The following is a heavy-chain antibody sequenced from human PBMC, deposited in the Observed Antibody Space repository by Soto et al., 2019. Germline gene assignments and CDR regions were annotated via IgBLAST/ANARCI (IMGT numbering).Heavy chain of an antibody. Sequence: QVQLQESGPGLVKPSQTLSLTCTVSGGSISSGDYYWSWIRQPPGKGLEWIGYIYYSGSTYYNPSLKSRVTISVDTSKNQCSLKLSSVTAADTAVYYCARDQHYDILTGFYYYYGMDVWGQGTTVTVSS. D-gene: IGHD3-9*01. J-gene: IGHJ6*02. CDR2: IYYSGST. CDR1: GGSISSGDYY. V-gene: IGHV4-30-4*01. CDR3: ARDQHYDILTGFYYYYGMDV.